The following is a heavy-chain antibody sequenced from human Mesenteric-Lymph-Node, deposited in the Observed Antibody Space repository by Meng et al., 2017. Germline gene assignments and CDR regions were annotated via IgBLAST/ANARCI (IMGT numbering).Heavy chain of an antibody. Sequence: SETLSLTCTVSGGSISSGNYFWTWIRQPAGKGLEWIGRISTRGTTNCSPSLKGRVTFSVDASKNQFSLKLSSMTAADTAVYYCARFQPGSGNYRAFDIWGQG. J-gene: IGHJ3*02. V-gene: IGHV4-61*02. D-gene: IGHD3-10*01. CDR3: ARFQPGSGNYRAFDI. CDR1: GGSISSGNYF. CDR2: ISTRGTT.